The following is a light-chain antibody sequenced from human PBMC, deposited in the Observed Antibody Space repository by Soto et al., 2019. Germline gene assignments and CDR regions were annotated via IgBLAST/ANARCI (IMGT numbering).Light chain of an antibody. CDR1: QSVNSN. J-gene: IGKJ1*01. V-gene: IGKV3-15*01. CDR2: GAS. CDR3: QEYNTWPWT. Sequence: EIVLTQSPATLSLSPGERATLSCRASQSVNSNLAWYQQKLGQAPRVLIYGASTRATGIPDRFSGSGSGTEFILTISSLQSEDFAVYYCQEYNTWPWTFGQGTKVDI.